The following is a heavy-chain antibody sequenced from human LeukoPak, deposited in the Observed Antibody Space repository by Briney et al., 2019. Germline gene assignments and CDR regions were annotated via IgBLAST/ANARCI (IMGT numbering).Heavy chain of an antibody. J-gene: IGHJ4*02. D-gene: IGHD6-13*01. CDR1: GFTVSSSY. Sequence: GGSLRLSCAASGFTVSSSYMSWVRQAPGKGLEWVSVIYSGGSTYYADSVKGRFTISRDNSKNTLYLQMNSLRAEDTAVYYCARGWGIAAALYYFDYWGQGTLVTVSS. CDR3: ARGWGIAAALYYFDY. V-gene: IGHV3-53*01. CDR2: IYSGGST.